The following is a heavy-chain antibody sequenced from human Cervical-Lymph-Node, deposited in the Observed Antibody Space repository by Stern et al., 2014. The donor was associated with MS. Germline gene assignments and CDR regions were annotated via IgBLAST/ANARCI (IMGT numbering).Heavy chain of an antibody. CDR3: ARQRYFDY. J-gene: IGHJ4*02. CDR1: GYTFTSYW. CDR2: IFPGGSDI. V-gene: IGHV5-51*01. Sequence: EVQLEESGPEVKRPGESLKISCQASGYTFTSYWIGWVRQMPGKGLEWIAIIFPGGSDIRYSPSFQGQVTISADKSSSTAYLQWNNLKASDTDIYYCARQRYFDYWGQGTLVTVSS.